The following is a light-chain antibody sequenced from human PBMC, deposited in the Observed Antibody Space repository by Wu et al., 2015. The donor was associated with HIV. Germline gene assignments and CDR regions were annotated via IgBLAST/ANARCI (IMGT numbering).Light chain of an antibody. CDR1: QDIRRY. V-gene: IGKV1-33*01. CDR2: DAS. Sequence: DIHLTQSPSSLSASVGDRVTITCQASQDIRRYLNWYQQKPGKAPKLLIYDASTLERGVPSRFSGSGSGTDFTFTINSLQPEDIATYYCQKYNTAPWTFGQGTKVEMK. CDR3: QKYNTAPWT. J-gene: IGKJ1*01.